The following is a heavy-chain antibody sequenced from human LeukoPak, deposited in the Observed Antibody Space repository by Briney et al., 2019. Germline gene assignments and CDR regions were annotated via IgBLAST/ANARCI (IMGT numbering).Heavy chain of an antibody. CDR2: IYYSGST. J-gene: IGHJ4*02. V-gene: IGHV4-59*01. CDR3: ARFNPVWSGYYYYFDY. D-gene: IGHD3-3*01. Sequence: SETLSLTCTVSGGSISSYYWSWIRQPPGKGLEWIGYIYYSGSTNYSPSLKSRVTISVDTSKNQFSLKLSSVTAADTAVYYCARFNPVWSGYYYYFDYWGQGTLVTVSS. CDR1: GGSISSYY.